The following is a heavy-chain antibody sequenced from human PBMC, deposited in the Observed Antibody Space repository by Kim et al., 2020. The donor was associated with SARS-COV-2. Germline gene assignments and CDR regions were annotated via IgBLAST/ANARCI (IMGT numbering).Heavy chain of an antibody. V-gene: IGHV3-23*01. CDR3: AKDRSAVAGLYDGFDI. J-gene: IGHJ3*02. CDR1: GFTFSSYG. D-gene: IGHD6-19*01. Sequence: GGSLRLSCAASGFTFSSYGMSWVRQTPGKGLEWVSTISGSGVNTYYADSVKGRFTISRDNSKNTLFLQMNSLRAEDTAVYYCAKDRSAVAGLYDGFDIWGQGTMVTVSS. CDR2: ISGSGVNT.